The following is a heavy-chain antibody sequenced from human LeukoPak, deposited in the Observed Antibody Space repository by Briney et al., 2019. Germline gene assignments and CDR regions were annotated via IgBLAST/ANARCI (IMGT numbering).Heavy chain of an antibody. CDR3: ARASFFLSSVDI. Sequence: SETLSHTCTVSGGSISSYYWSWIRQPPGKGLEWIGYIYYSGSTNYNPSLKSRVTISVDTSKNQFSLKLSSVTAADTAVYYCARASFFLSSVDIWGQGTMVTVSS. CDR2: IYYSGST. J-gene: IGHJ3*02. V-gene: IGHV4-59*01. CDR1: GGSISSYY. D-gene: IGHD3-3*01.